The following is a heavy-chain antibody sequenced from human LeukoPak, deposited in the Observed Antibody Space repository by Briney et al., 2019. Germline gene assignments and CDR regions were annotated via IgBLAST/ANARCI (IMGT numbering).Heavy chain of an antibody. CDR2: VKQDGSEE. J-gene: IGHJ4*02. CDR1: GFTFSSYW. V-gene: IGHV3-7*05. D-gene: IGHD5/OR15-5a*01. CDR3: ARDLYRVYKEDYFDY. Sequence: GGSLRLSCAASGFTFSSYWMSWVRQAPGKGLEWVANVKQDGSEEYYVDSVKGRFTISRDNAKNSLYLQMNSLRVEDTAVYYCARDLYRVYKEDYFDYWGQGTLVTVSS.